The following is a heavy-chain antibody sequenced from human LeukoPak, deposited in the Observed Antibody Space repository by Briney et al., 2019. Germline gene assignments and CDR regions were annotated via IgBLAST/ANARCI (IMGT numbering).Heavy chain of an antibody. CDR2: IYSGGST. D-gene: IGHD3-3*01. J-gene: IGHJ4*02. Sequence: PGGSLRLSCAASGFTVSSNYMSWVRQAPGKGLEWVSVIYSGGSTYYADSVKGRFTISRDNAKNSLYLQMNSLRAEDTAVYYCARDNPGTYYDFWSGYPPKGLDYWGQGTLVTVSS. V-gene: IGHV3-53*01. CDR3: ARDNPGTYYDFWSGYPPKGLDY. CDR1: GFTVSSNY.